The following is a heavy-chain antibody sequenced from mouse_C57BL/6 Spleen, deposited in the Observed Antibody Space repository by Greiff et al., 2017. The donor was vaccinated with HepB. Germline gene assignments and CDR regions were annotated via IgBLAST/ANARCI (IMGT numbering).Heavy chain of an antibody. J-gene: IGHJ4*01. V-gene: IGHV3-6*01. CDR1: GYSITSGYY. Sequence: EVQLQQSGPGLVKPSQSLSLTCSVTGYSITSGYYWNWIRQFPGNKLEWMGYISYDGSNNYNPSIKNRISITRDTSNNQFFLKLNSVTTEDTATYYCASGYAMDYWGQGTSVTVSS. CDR2: ISYDGSN. CDR3: ASGYAMDY.